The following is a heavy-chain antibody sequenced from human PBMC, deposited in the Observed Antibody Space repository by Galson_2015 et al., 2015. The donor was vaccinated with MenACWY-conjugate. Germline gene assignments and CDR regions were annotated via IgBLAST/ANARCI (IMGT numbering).Heavy chain of an antibody. CDR3: ARVATWMHQYYYYMDV. CDR1: GFTFTGYE. V-gene: IGHV3-48*03. J-gene: IGHJ6*03. Sequence: SLRLSCAASGFTFTGYEFNWVRQAPGKGLEWLSYISKSGSPIYYADSVKGRFTISRDNTKKSLFLQMNSLTAGDTAIYYCARVATWMHQYYYYMDVWGKGTTVTVSS. CDR2: ISKSGSPI. D-gene: IGHD2-2*03.